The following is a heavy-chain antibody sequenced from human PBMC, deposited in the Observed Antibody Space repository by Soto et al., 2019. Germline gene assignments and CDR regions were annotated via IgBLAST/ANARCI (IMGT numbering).Heavy chain of an antibody. CDR3: VRGAGGLHLGELSYETFPFDY. CDR1: GFTFSSYS. D-gene: IGHD3-16*02. CDR2: ISSSSSTI. Sequence: GGSLRLSCAASGFTFSSYSMNWVRQAPGKGLEWVSYISSSSSTIYYADSVKGRFTISRDNAKNSLYLQMNSLRAEDTAVYYCVRGAGGLHLGELSYETFPFDYWGQGTLVTVSS. J-gene: IGHJ4*02. V-gene: IGHV3-48*01.